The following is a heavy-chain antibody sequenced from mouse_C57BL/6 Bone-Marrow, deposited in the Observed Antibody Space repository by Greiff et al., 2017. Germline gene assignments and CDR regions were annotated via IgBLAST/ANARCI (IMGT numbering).Heavy chain of an antibody. Sequence: VKLQQPGAELVKPGASVKMSCKASGYTFTSYWITWVKQRPGQGLEWIGDIYPTSGRTNYNVKFKSKAILTVDTASNTAYMQLSSLTSEDSAVFFWARSGPLGRSFDYWGQGTTLTVSS. CDR2: IYPTSGRT. J-gene: IGHJ2*01. CDR1: GYTFTSYW. CDR3: ARSGPLGRSFDY. D-gene: IGHD4-1*01. V-gene: IGHV1-55*01.